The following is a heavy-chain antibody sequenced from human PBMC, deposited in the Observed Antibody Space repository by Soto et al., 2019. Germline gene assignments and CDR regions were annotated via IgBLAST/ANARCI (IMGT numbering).Heavy chain of an antibody. V-gene: IGHV3-74*01. CDR2: INSDGSST. Sequence: EVQLVESGGGLVQPGGSLRLSCAASGFTFSSYWMHWVRQAPGKGLVLVSRINSDGSSTTYADSVKGRFTISRDNAKNTLYLQMNSLRAEDTAVYYCLTTPTSWYYFDYWGQGTLVTVSS. D-gene: IGHD2-15*01. CDR3: LTTPTSWYYFDY. J-gene: IGHJ4*02. CDR1: GFTFSSYW.